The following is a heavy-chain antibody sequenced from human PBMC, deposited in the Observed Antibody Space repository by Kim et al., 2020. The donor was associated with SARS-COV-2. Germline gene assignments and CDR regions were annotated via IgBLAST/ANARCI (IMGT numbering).Heavy chain of an antibody. D-gene: IGHD5-18*01. CDR2: INPSGGST. J-gene: IGHJ6*02. Sequence: ASVKVSCKASGYTFTSYYMHWVRQAPGQGLEWVGIINPSGGSTSYAQKFQGRVTMTRDTPTSTVYMELSSLRSEDTAVYYCARASARCSYGSCYYYYGMDVWGQGTTVTVSS. CDR1: GYTFTSYY. V-gene: IGHV1-46*01. CDR3: ARASARCSYGSCYYYYGMDV.